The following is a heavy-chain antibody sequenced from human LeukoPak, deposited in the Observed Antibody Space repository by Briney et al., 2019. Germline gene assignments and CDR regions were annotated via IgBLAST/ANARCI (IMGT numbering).Heavy chain of an antibody. D-gene: IGHD6-13*01. CDR2: IIPIFSTA. CDR3: ARDQWNSSSLNY. CDR1: VGTFCSYA. Sequence: SVKVSCKTSVGTFCSYAISWVRQAPGQGLEWMGGIIPIFSTANYAQKFQGRVTITTDESTSTAYMELSSLRSEDTAVYYCARDQWNSSSLNYWGQGTLVTVSS. V-gene: IGHV1-69*05. J-gene: IGHJ4*02.